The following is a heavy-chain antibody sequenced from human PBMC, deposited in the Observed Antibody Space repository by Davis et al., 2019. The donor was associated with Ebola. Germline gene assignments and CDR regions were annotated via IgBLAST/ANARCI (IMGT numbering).Heavy chain of an antibody. CDR2: VSYSERER. J-gene: IGHJ4*02. CDR3: ARAGFDEVLDY. CDR1: GFIFRNYA. D-gene: IGHD3-3*01. V-gene: IGHV3-30*04. Sequence: GESLKTSCAASGFIFRNYAMHWVRQAPGKGLEWVAVVSYSERERFYADSVKGRFTISRDNSENTLYLQMNSLTADDTSVYYCARAGFDEVLDYWGQGTPVTVSS.